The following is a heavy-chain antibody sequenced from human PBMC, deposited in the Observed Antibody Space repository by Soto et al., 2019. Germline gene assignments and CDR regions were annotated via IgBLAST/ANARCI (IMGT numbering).Heavy chain of an antibody. CDR1: GGSISSGDFS. J-gene: IGHJ3*01. CDR2: IYSSGST. Sequence: QLHLQESGSGLVKPSQTLSLTCTVSGGSISSGDFSWSWIRQPLGKGLEWVGCIYSSGSTHSSPSLRGRVTASIDRSKNQISLMLTSATAADTAVYYCARDSYDRSGGGVNDTFDVWGQGTVVTVSS. CDR3: ARDSYDRSGGGVNDTFDV. V-gene: IGHV4-30-2*01. D-gene: IGHD3-22*01.